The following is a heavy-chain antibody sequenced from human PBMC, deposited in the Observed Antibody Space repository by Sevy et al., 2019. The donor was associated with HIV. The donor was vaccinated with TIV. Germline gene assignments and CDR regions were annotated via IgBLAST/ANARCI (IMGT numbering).Heavy chain of an antibody. CDR3: ARGDYYGSLYYFDY. Sequence: GGSLRLSCAASGFTFNYHFMNWVRQVPGKGLEWVSYISSASSYINYSDSVKGRFTISRVNAKNLVFLEMNNLGPEDTAVYFCARGDYYGSLYYFDYWGQGTLVTVSS. V-gene: IGHV3-21*01. D-gene: IGHD3-10*01. J-gene: IGHJ4*02. CDR2: ISSASSYI. CDR1: GFTFNYHF.